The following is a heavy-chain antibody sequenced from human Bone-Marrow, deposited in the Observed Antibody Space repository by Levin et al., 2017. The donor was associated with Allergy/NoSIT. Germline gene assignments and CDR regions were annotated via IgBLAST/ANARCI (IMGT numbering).Heavy chain of an antibody. J-gene: IGHJ4*02. V-gene: IGHV3-23*01. CDR3: AKTSSPQLVRISYYFDY. D-gene: IGHD6-6*01. CDR1: GFTFSSYA. Sequence: GGSLRLSCAASGFTFSSYAMSWVRQAPGKGLEWVSAISGSGGSTYYADSVKGRFTISRDNSKNTLYLQMNSLRAEDTAVYYCAKTSSPQLVRISYYFDYWGQGTLVTVSS. CDR2: ISGSGGST.